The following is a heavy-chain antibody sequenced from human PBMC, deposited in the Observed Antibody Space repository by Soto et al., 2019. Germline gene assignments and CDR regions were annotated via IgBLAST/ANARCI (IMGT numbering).Heavy chain of an antibody. V-gene: IGHV1-3*01. D-gene: IGHD1-1*01. CDR1: GYTFTSYA. CDR2: VNAGNGNT. J-gene: IGHJ4*02. Sequence: QVQLVQSGAEVKKPGASVKVSCTASGYTFTSYAIHWVRQAPGQRLEWMGWVNAGNGNTKYSQKLQGRVTITRDTSASTAYMELSSLRSEDTAVYYCARDVGYNWNLFDYWGQGTLVTVSS. CDR3: ARDVGYNWNLFDY.